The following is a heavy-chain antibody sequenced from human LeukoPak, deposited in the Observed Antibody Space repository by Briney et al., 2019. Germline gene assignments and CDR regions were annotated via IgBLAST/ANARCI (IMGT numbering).Heavy chain of an antibody. CDR3: ARVGGSYDDVDY. J-gene: IGHJ4*02. CDR1: GGSFGGHY. CDR2: INHSGST. D-gene: IGHD1-26*01. V-gene: IGHV4-34*01. Sequence: SETLSLTCAVSGGSFGGHYWSWIRQPPGKGLGWIGEINHSGSTNYNPSLKSRVTMSVDTSKNQFSLRLSSVTAADTAVYYCARVGGSYDDVDYWGQGTRVTVSS.